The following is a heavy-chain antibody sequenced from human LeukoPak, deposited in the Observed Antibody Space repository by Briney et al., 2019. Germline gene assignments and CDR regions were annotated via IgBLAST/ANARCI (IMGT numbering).Heavy chain of an antibody. CDR2: ISSSGNTL. D-gene: IGHD1-7*01. V-gene: IGHV3-11*01. CDR1: GFTFSDYY. Sequence: GGSLRLSCAASGFTFSDYYMSWIRQAPGKGLEWVSYISSSGNTLYYADSVKGRFTISRDNAKNSLYLQMNSLRVEDTAVYYCARSNWNYGLDYWGQGTLVTVSS. J-gene: IGHJ4*02. CDR3: ARSNWNYGLDY.